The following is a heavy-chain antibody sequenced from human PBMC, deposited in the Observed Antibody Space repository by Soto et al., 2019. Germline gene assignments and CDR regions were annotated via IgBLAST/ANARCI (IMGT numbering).Heavy chain of an antibody. CDR1: GGTFSSYA. CDR2: IIPIFGPA. V-gene: IGHV1-69*13. CDR3: ARETPGGWYDIAFDY. D-gene: IGHD6-19*01. J-gene: IGHJ4*02. Sequence: GASVEVSCKASGGTFSSYAISWVRQAPGQGLEWMGGIIPIFGPATYEQKLQGRVTITADESTRTAYMELSSLRSEDTAVYYCARETPGGWYDIAFDYWGQGTMVTLSS.